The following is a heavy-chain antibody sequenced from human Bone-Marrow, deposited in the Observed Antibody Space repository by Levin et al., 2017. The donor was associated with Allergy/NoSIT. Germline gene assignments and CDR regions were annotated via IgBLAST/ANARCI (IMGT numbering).Heavy chain of an antibody. CDR1: GFTFSSYG. V-gene: IGHV3-30*18. CDR3: AKDGRRITMVRGPKQGWFDP. J-gene: IGHJ5*02. D-gene: IGHD3-10*01. Sequence: GGSLRLSCAASGFTFSSYGMHWVRQAPGKGLEWVAVISYDGSNKYYADSVKGRFTISRDNSKNTLYLQMNSLRAEDTAVYYCAKDGRRITMVRGPKQGWFDPWGQGTLVTVSS. CDR2: ISYDGSNK.